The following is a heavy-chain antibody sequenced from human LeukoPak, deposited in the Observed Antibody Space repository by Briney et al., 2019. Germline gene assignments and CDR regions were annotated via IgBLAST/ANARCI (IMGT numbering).Heavy chain of an antibody. CDR1: GFSLSTSGVG. CDR2: IYWDDDK. CDR3: AHRLKYGDYIYFDY. Sequence: SGPTLVKPTQTLTLACTFSGFSLSTSGVGVGWIRQPPGKALEWLALIYWDDDKRYSPSLKSRLTITKDTSKNQVVLTMTNMDPVDTATYYCAHRLKYGDYIYFDYWGQGTLVTVSS. J-gene: IGHJ4*02. D-gene: IGHD4-17*01. V-gene: IGHV2-5*02.